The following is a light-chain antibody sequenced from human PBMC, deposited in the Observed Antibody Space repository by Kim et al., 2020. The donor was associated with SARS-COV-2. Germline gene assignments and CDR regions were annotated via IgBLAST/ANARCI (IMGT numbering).Light chain of an antibody. CDR1: SGHSSYA. V-gene: IGLV4-69*01. CDR2: LNSDGSH. Sequence: QPVLTQSPSASASLGASVKLTCTLSSGHSSYAIAWHQQQPEKGPRYLMKLNSDGSHSKGDGIPDRFSGSSSGAERYLTISSLQSEDEADYYCQTWSTGVVFGGGTQLTVL. CDR3: QTWSTGVV. J-gene: IGLJ2*01.